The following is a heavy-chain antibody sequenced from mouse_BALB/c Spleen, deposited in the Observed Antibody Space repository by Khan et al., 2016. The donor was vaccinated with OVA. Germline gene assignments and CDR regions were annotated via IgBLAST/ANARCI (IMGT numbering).Heavy chain of an antibody. CDR2: INPSNGYT. J-gene: IGHJ3*01. CDR3: VRDGAYHRNDGWFAY. V-gene: IGHV1-4*01. D-gene: IGHD2-14*01. CDR1: GYTFTSYT. Sequence: QVHVKQSGAELARPGASVKMSCKASGYTFTSYTIHWIKERPGQGLEWIGNINPSNGYTNYNQKFKDKATLTTDKSSTTAYLQLSSLTSDDSAVYNCVRDGAYHRNDGWFAYWGQGTLSLSLQ.